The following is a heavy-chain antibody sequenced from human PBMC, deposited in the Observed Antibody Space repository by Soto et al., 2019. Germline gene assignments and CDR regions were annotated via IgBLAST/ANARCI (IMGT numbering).Heavy chain of an antibody. D-gene: IGHD6-19*01. V-gene: IGHV3-64D*06. CDR2: ISSYGADT. J-gene: IGHJ4*02. CDR3: VKEGYMRSDWYGQFDY. Sequence: GGSLRLSCSASGFTFNSYAMHWVRQAPGKGLEFLSAISSYGADTYYADSVKGRFAISRDNSKNTLYLQMSSLRAEDTALYYCVKEGYMRSDWYGQFDYWGQGALVTVS. CDR1: GFTFNSYA.